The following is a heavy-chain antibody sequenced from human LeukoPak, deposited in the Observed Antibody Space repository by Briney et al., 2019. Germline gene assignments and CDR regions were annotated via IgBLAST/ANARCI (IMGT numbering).Heavy chain of an antibody. J-gene: IGHJ5*02. CDR1: GFTFSDYY. Sequence: GGSLRLSCVASGFTFSDYYMNWIRQAPGKGLEWVSSISSSSGYTNYADSVRGRFTISRDNAKNSLYLQMNSLRAEDTAVYYCARPPYSSSWDPGWFDPWGQGTLITVSS. CDR2: ISSSSGYT. V-gene: IGHV3-11*06. D-gene: IGHD6-13*01. CDR3: ARPPYSSSWDPGWFDP.